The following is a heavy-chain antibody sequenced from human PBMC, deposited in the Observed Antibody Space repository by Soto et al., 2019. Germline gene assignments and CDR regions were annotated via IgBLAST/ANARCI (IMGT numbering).Heavy chain of an antibody. CDR1: GFTFSNYA. V-gene: IGHV3-23*01. Sequence: EVQLLESGGGLVQPGGSLRLSCAASGFTFSNYAMSWVRQAPGKGLEWVSGISGSGGSTYYADSVKGRFTISRDNSKNTLYLQMNSLRAEDTAVYYCAQDRTPSLGYSGYDCFDYWGQGTLVTVSS. D-gene: IGHD5-12*01. CDR3: AQDRTPSLGYSGYDCFDY. J-gene: IGHJ4*02. CDR2: ISGSGGST.